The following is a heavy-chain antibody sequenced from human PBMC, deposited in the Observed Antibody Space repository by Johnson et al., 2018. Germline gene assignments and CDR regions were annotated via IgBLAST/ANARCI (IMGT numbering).Heavy chain of an antibody. D-gene: IGHD3-3*01. CDR2: IKQAGSEK. CDR3: AKEARFASDV. V-gene: IGHV3-7*01. J-gene: IGHJ6*02. CDR1: GFTLSQFW. Sequence: VQLVESGGDLVQXGGSLRLSCAASGFTLSQFWMSWVRQAPGKGLEWVANIKQAGSEKYYVDSVKGRFTISRENLKNLVYLQMNNLRAEDTGVYYCAKEARFASDVWGQGTTVTVSS.